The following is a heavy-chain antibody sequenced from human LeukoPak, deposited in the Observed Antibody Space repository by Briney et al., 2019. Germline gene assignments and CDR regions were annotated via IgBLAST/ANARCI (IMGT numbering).Heavy chain of an antibody. CDR1: GASISSYY. V-gene: IGHV4-59*01. CDR3: ARVYYDILTGYYSPYYFDY. Sequence: PSETLSLTCTVSGASISSYYWSWIRQPPGKGLEWIGYIYYSGSTNDNPSLKSRVTISVDTSKNQFSLKLSSVTAADTAMYYCARVYYDILTGYYSPYYFDYWGQGTLVTVSS. D-gene: IGHD3-9*01. CDR2: IYYSGST. J-gene: IGHJ4*02.